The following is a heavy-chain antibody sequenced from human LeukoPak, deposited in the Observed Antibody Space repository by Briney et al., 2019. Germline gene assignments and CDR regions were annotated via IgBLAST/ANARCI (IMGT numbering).Heavy chain of an antibody. CDR3: ARLARLGELSPSDYYYTDV. Sequence: GESLKISCKGSGYSFTSYWIGWVRQMPGKGLEWMGIIYPGDSDTRYSPSFQGQVTISADKSISTAYLQWSSLKASDTAMYYCARLARLGELSPSDYYYTDVWGKGTTVTISS. J-gene: IGHJ6*03. CDR1: GYSFTSYW. CDR2: IYPGDSDT. V-gene: IGHV5-51*01. D-gene: IGHD3-16*02.